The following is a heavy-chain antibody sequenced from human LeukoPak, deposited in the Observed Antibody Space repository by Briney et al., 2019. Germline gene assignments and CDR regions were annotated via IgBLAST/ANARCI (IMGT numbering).Heavy chain of an antibody. CDR2: IYSGGST. Sequence: GGSLRLSCVVSGFTFSTYWMHWVRQGPGKGLEWVSVIYSGGSTYYADSVKGRFTISRDNSKNTLYLQMNSLRAEDTAVYYCARDGYSSGWQWGQGTLVTVSS. CDR1: GFTFSTYW. D-gene: IGHD6-19*01. CDR3: ARDGYSSGWQ. J-gene: IGHJ4*02. V-gene: IGHV3-66*01.